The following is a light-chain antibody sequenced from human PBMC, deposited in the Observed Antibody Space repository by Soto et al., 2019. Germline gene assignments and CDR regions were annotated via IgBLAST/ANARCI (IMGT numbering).Light chain of an antibody. J-gene: IGKJ1*01. V-gene: IGKV1-39*01. CDR2: GAS. CDR3: QQSYSTPWT. CDR1: QSISSY. Sequence: DIQITQSPSSLSSSVLERFTITCRASQSISSYLNWYQQKPGKAPKALIYGASSLQSGVPSRFSGSGSGTDFTLTISSLQPEDFATYYCQQSYSTPWTFGPGTKVDIK.